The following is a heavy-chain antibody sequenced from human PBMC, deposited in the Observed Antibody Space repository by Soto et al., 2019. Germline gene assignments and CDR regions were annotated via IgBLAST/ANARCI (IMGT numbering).Heavy chain of an antibody. CDR2: VYYGGGA. J-gene: IGHJ6*02. CDR3: TRDGDGRMTTNPYYYYGMDV. Sequence: SETLPLTCTVSDGSISGYYWSWHRKPPGKGREWLGNVYYGGGAKYTPSFKRRFSISVDTSKNQFSLNLSSVTAADTAVYYCTRDGDGRMTTNPYYYYGMDVWGPGITVTVSS. D-gene: IGHD2-21*02. CDR1: DGSISGYY. V-gene: IGHV4-59*01.